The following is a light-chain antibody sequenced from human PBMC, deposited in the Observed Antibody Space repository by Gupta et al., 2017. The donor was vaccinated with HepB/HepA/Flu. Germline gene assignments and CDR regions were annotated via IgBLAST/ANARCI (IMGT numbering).Light chain of an antibody. CDR2: DIS. CDR1: QSVSRNY. V-gene: IGKV3-20*01. J-gene: IGKJ3*01. Sequence: EIVLTQSPGTLSLSQGEGATLSCRASQSVSRNYLTWYQQKPGQAPKLLMYDISTRATGIPDRFSGSGSGTDFTLTISRLEPEDFAIYYCQQYGNSPFTFGPGTNVD. CDR3: QQYGNSPFT.